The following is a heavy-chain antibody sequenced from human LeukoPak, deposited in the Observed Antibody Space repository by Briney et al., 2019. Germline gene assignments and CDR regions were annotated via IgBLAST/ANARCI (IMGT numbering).Heavy chain of an antibody. CDR3: ARAPRRWLDY. J-gene: IGHJ4*02. CDR2: ISYDGSNK. CDR1: GFTFSSYA. V-gene: IGHV3-30*04. Sequence: GRSLRLSCAASGFTFSSYAMHWVRQAPGKGLEWVAVISYDGSNKYYADSVKGRFTISRDNSKNTLYLQMNSLRAEDTAAYYCARAPRRWLDYWGQGTLVTVSS. D-gene: IGHD4-23*01.